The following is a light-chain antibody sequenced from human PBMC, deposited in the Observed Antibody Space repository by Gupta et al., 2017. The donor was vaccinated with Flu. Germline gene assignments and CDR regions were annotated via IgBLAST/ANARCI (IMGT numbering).Light chain of an antibody. Sequence: GQSITISCTGTSSDVGGYNYVSWYQQHPGKAPKLMIYDVSNRPSGVSNRFSGSKSGNTASLTISGLQAEDEADYYCSSYTSSTSFGTGTKVTVL. J-gene: IGLJ1*01. CDR1: SSDVGGYNY. CDR3: SSYTSSTS. V-gene: IGLV2-14*04. CDR2: DVS.